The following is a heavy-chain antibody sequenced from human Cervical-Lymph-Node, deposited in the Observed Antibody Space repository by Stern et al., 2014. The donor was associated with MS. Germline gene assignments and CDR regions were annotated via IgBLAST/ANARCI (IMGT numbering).Heavy chain of an antibody. CDR3: ARGVVSNRAAATLHNLFDP. J-gene: IGHJ5*02. CDR1: GGTFSSSYA. CDR2: IITILGLP. D-gene: IGHD2-15*01. Sequence: VQLEESGAEVKKPGSSVNVSCKASGGTFSSSYAITWMRQAPGQGLEWMGRIITILGLPNYAQKFQGRVTITADTSTSTAYMELSSLRSEDTAVYYCARGVVSNRAAATLHNLFDPWGQGTLVTVSS. V-gene: IGHV1-69*09.